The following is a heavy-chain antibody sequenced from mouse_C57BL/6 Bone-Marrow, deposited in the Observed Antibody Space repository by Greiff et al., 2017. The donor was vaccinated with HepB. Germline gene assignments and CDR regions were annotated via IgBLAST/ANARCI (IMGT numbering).Heavy chain of an antibody. J-gene: IGHJ1*03. CDR3: AHYYGSSFYWYFDV. CDR1: GYSFTDYN. Sequence: EVQLQQSGPELVKPGASVKISCKASGYSFTDYNMNWVKQSNGKSLEWIGVINPNYGTTSYNQKFKGKATLTVDQSSSTAYMQLNSLTSEDSAVYYCAHYYGSSFYWYFDVWGTGTPVTVSS. CDR2: INPNYGTT. V-gene: IGHV1-39*01. D-gene: IGHD1-1*01.